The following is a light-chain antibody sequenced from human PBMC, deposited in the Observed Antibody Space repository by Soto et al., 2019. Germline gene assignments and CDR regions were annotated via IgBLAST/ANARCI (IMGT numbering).Light chain of an antibody. CDR3: QQYNSYSTWT. Sequence: DIQMTQSPSTLSASVGDRVTLTCRASQSISSWLAWYQQKPGKAPKLLIYKASSLESGVPSRFSGSGSGTEFTLTISSLQPDDFATYYCQQYNSYSTWTFGQGTKVDI. J-gene: IGKJ1*01. CDR1: QSISSW. V-gene: IGKV1-5*03. CDR2: KAS.